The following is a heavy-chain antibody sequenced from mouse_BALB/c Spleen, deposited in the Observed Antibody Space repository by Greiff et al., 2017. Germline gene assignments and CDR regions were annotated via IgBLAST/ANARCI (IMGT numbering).Heavy chain of an antibody. V-gene: IGHV1-5*01. CDR1: GYTFTSYW. Sequence: VQLQQSGTVLARPGASVKMSCKASGYTFTSYWMHWVKQRPGQGLEWIGAIYPGNSDTSYNQKFKGKAKLTAVTSTSTAYMELSSLTNEDSAVYYCTLIGLLLHYYAMDYWGQGTSVTVSS. CDR2: IYPGNSDT. D-gene: IGHD2-3*01. CDR3: TLIGLLLHYYAMDY. J-gene: IGHJ4*01.